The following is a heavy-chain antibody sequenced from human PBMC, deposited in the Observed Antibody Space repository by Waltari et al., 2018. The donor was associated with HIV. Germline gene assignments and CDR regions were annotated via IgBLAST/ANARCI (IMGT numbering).Heavy chain of an antibody. CDR3: ARHGSWIGYFDC. CDR1: GGSISSYY. J-gene: IGHJ4*02. Sequence: QVQLQESGPGLVKPSETLSLTCTVSGGSISSYYWSWIRQPPGKGLEWIGYIYYSGSTNYNPSLKSRVTISVDTSKNQFSLKLSSVTAADTAVYYCARHGSWIGYFDCWGQGTLVTVSS. V-gene: IGHV4-59*08. D-gene: IGHD3-10*01. CDR2: IYYSGST.